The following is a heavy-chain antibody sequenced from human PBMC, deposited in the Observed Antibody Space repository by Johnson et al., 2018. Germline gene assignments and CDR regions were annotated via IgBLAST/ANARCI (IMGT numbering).Heavy chain of an antibody. D-gene: IGHD3-22*01. J-gene: IGHJ3*02. CDR2: IWYDGSNK. Sequence: QVQLVQSGGGVVQPGRSLRLSCAASGFTFSSYGMHWVRQAPGKGLEWVAIIWYDGSNKYYADSVKGRFTISRDNSKNTLYLQMNSLRAEDTAVYYCARDRFAVVTTSDAFDIWGQGTMVTVSS. CDR1: GFTFSSYG. V-gene: IGHV3-33*01. CDR3: ARDRFAVVTTSDAFDI.